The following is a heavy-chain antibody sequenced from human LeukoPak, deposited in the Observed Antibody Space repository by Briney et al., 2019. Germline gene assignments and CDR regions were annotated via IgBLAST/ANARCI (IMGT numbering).Heavy chain of an antibody. V-gene: IGHV1-46*01. Sequence: ASVKVSFKVSGYTLSESSMHWVRQAPGQGLEWVGIINPGDGGTSYAQKFQGRATMSRDTSTSTVYMELSSLRSEDTALYYCAREPRKDGHNGMDVWGQGTTVTVSS. CDR3: AREPRKDGHNGMDV. CDR1: GYTLSESS. J-gene: IGHJ6*02. CDR2: INPGDGGT. D-gene: IGHD5-24*01.